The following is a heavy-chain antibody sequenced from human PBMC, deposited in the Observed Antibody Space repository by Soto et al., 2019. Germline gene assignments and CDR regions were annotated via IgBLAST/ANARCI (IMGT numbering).Heavy chain of an antibody. CDR1: GGSISSYY. V-gene: IGHV4-59*08. CDR3: ARHTAMASYYFDY. Sequence: SETRSLTCTVSGGSISSYYWSWIRQPPGKGLEWIGYIYYSGSANYNPSLKSRVTISVDTSKNRFSLKLSSVTAADTAVYYCARHTAMASYYFDYWGQGTLVTVSS. J-gene: IGHJ4*02. CDR2: IYYSGSA. D-gene: IGHD5-18*01.